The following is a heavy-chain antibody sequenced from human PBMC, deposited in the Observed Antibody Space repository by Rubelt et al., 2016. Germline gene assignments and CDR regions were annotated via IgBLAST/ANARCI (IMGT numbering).Heavy chain of an antibody. D-gene: IGHD3-3*01. V-gene: IGHV4-34*01. CDR3: ASTSWNGYSNLDH. J-gene: IGHJ4*02. CDR1: GGSFSGYY. CDR2: INHSGRT. Sequence: QVQLQQWGAGLLKPSETLSLTCAVYGGSFSGYYWSWIRQPPGKGLGWIGEINHSGRTNYNPSLKSRVTISVDTSKNQFSLTLCSVTAAVAAWYYCASTSWNGYSNLDHWGQGTLVTVSS.